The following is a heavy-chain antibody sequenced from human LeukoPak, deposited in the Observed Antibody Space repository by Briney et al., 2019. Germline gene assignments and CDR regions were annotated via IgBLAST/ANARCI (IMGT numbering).Heavy chain of an antibody. J-gene: IGHJ4*02. V-gene: IGHV3-30*18. Sequence: GGSLRLSCAASGFTSSSYGMHLVRQATGKGLEWVAVISYDGSNKYYADSVKGRFTISRDNSKNTLYLQMNSLRAEDTAVYYCAKTNWDQLYFDYWGQGTLVTVSS. CDR3: AKTNWDQLYFDY. CDR1: GFTSSSYG. D-gene: IGHD1-1*01. CDR2: ISYDGSNK.